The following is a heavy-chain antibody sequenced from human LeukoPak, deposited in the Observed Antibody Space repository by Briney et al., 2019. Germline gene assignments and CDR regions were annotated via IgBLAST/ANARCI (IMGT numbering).Heavy chain of an antibody. CDR1: GGSVSGYY. J-gene: IGHJ4*02. Sequence: SETLSLTCNVSGGSVSGYYWTWIRQPPGKGLQWIGYMYYTGSYNYNPSLGSRVTISVDTSKNQFSLKLKSVTAADSAIYYWARAYYGSSGHYFDSWGQGTLVTVSS. CDR3: ARAYYGSSGHYFDS. D-gene: IGHD3-22*01. CDR2: MYYTGSY. V-gene: IGHV4-59*02.